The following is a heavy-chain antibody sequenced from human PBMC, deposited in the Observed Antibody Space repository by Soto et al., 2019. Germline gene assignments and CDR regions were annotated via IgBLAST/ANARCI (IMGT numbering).Heavy chain of an antibody. Sequence: ASVKVSCKASGGTFSSYAISWVRQAPGQGLEWMGGIIPIFGTASYAQKFQGRVTITADESTSTAYMELSSLRSEDTAVYYCARGGEYDFRFWFDPWGQGTLVTVSS. D-gene: IGHD3-3*01. CDR3: ARGGEYDFRFWFDP. V-gene: IGHV1-69*13. CDR1: GGTFSSYA. CDR2: IIPIFGTA. J-gene: IGHJ5*02.